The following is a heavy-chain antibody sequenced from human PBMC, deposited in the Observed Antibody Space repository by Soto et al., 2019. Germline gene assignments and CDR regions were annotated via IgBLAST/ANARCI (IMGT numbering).Heavy chain of an antibody. J-gene: IGHJ4*01. CDR1: GDSISRDGSS. Sequence: QVQLQESGSGLVKPSQTLVLTCTVSGDSISRDGSSWSWLRQPPGKGLEWIGYIYHSGATYYNPSLMSRVTTSVDKSKNQFSLILASVTAADTAVYFCAREMSYYFDSWGHGTLVTVSS. CDR3: AREMSYYFDS. CDR2: IYHSGAT. V-gene: IGHV4-30-2*01.